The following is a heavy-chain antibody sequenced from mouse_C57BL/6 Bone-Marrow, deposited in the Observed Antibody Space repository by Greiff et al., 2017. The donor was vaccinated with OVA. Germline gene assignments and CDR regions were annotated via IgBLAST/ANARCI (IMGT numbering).Heavy chain of an antibody. CDR2: ISDGGSYT. D-gene: IGHD1-1*01. CDR1: GFTFSSYA. V-gene: IGHV5-4*03. J-gene: IGHJ4*01. CDR3: ARRGGYYYGSSGAMDY. Sequence: VQLKESGGGLVKPGGSLKLSCAASGFTFSSYAMSWVRQTPEKRLEWVATISDGGSYTYYPDNVKGRFTISRDNAKNNLYLQMSHLKSEDTAMYYCARRGGYYYGSSGAMDYWGQGTSVTVSS.